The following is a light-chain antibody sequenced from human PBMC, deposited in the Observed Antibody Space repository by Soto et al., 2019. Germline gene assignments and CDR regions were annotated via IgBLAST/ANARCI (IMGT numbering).Light chain of an antibody. V-gene: IGKV3-11*01. CDR2: DAS. Sequence: EIVLTQSPATLSLPPEERATLSCRASQSVSSYLAWYQQKPGQAPRLLIYDASNRATGIPARFSGSGSGTDFTLTISSLEPEDFAVYYCQQRSNWPGTFGQGTKLEIK. J-gene: IGKJ2*02. CDR1: QSVSSY. CDR3: QQRSNWPGT.